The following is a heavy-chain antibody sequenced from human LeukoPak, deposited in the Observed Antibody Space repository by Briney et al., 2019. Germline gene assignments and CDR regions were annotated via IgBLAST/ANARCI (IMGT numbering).Heavy chain of an antibody. J-gene: IGHJ6*02. CDR3: ARHFRPYYYDSSGYLKHYYYYYGMDV. CDR2: IYYSGST. CDR1: GGSISSYY. V-gene: IGHV4-59*08. D-gene: IGHD3-22*01. Sequence: PSETLSLTCTVSGGSISSYYWSWIRQPPGKGLEWIGYIYYSGSTNYNPSLKSRVTISVDTSKNQFSLKLSSVTAADTAVYYCARHFRPYYYDSSGYLKHYYYYYGMDVWGQGTTVTVSS.